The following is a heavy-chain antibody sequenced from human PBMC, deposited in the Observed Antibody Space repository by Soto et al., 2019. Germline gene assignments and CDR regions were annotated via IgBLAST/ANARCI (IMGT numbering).Heavy chain of an antibody. Sequence: EVQLLESGGGLVQPGGSLRLSCAASGFTFSSYALSWVRQAPGKGLEWVSALSGTGDSADYANSVKGRFTISRDDSKTALYVVMISLRVEDTAIYYCARDNGNYGSGSVAHWSQGTLVTVSS. CDR2: LSGTGDSA. J-gene: IGHJ4*02. CDR3: ARDNGNYGSGSVAH. CDR1: GFTFSSYA. D-gene: IGHD3-10*01. V-gene: IGHV3-23*01.